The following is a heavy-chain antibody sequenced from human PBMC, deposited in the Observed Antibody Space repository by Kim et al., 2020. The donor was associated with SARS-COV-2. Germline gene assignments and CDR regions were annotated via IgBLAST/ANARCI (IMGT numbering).Heavy chain of an antibody. D-gene: IGHD6-19*01. CDR3: ARDKRLIAVAGCFDI. Sequence: DSVKGRLTISRDNAKNSLYLQMNSLRAEETAVYYCARDKRLIAVAGCFDIWGQGTMVTVSS. J-gene: IGHJ3*02. V-gene: IGHV3-21*01.